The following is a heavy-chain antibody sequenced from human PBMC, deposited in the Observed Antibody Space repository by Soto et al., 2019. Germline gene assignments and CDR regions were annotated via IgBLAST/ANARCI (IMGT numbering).Heavy chain of an antibody. J-gene: IGHJ4*02. D-gene: IGHD5-12*01. CDR3: ASSYDGYFDY. CDR2: ISYDGSNK. CDR1: GFTFSSYA. V-gene: IGHV3-30-3*01. Sequence: QVQLVESGGDVVQPGRSLRLSCAASGFTFSSYAMHWVRQAPGKGLEWVAVISYDGSNKYYADSVKGRFTISRDNSKNTLYLQMNSLRAEDTAVYYCASSYDGYFDYWGQGTLVTVSS.